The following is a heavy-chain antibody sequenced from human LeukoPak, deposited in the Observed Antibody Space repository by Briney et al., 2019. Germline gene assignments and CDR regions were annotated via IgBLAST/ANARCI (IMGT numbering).Heavy chain of an antibody. V-gene: IGHV3-72*01. CDR3: ARVAYYYDGRGSGGFLVY. J-gene: IGHJ4*02. Sequence: PGGSLRLSCAASGFTFSNYAMSWVRLAPGKGLEWVGRIRNKANSYITEYDASVQGRFTISRDDSKSSLHLEMNSLKTEDTAVYYCARVAYYYDGRGSGGFLVYWGQGALVTVSA. CDR2: IRNKANSYIT. CDR1: GFTFSNYA. D-gene: IGHD3-22*01.